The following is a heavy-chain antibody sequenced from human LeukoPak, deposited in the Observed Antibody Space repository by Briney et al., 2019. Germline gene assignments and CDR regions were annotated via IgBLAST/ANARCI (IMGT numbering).Heavy chain of an antibody. CDR1: GYSFTSYW. Sequence: GESLKISCKGSGYSFTSYWIGWVRRMPGKGLEWRGIIYPGESDTRYRPSFQGQVTISADKSNRNTYLQWSSLKASDTAMYYCATQYYYDSSGYSAFDIWGQGTMVTVSS. CDR3: ATQYYYDSSGYSAFDI. J-gene: IGHJ3*02. V-gene: IGHV5-51*01. CDR2: IYPGESDT. D-gene: IGHD3-22*01.